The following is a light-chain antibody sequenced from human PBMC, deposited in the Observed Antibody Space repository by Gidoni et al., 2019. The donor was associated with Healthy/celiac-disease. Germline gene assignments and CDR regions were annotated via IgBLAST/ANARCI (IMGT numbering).Light chain of an antibody. CDR1: QDITNL. J-gene: IGKJ4*01. Sequence: IQITQSPSSLSASVGDSFTITCQASQDITNLLNWYQQKPGKAPKLLIYDASNVETGVPSRFSGSGSGTDFTFTISRLQPEEIATYYCQQYDKLPRTFGGGTKVEIK. V-gene: IGKV1-33*01. CDR2: DAS. CDR3: QQYDKLPRT.